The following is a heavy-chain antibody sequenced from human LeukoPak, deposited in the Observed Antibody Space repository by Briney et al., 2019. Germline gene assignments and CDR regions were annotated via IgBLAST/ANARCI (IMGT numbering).Heavy chain of an antibody. CDR1: GYTFTSYG. D-gene: IGHD5-18*01. CDR3: ARDRRGHSYGPNWFDP. CDR2: ISADNGNT. V-gene: IGHV1-18*01. J-gene: IGHJ5*02. Sequence: ASVKVSCKASGYTFTSYGISWVRQAPGQGLEWMGWISADNGNTNYVQKLQGRVTMTTDTSTSTAYMELRSLRSDDTAVYYCARDRRGHSYGPNWFDPWGQGTLVTVSS.